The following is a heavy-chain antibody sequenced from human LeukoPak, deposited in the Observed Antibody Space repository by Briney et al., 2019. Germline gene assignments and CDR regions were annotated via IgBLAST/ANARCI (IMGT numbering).Heavy chain of an antibody. D-gene: IGHD3-10*01. CDR2: ISAYNGNT. V-gene: IGHV1-18*01. CDR1: GYTFTSYG. CDR3: ARDIDTMVLGVMIIHYFDY. J-gene: IGHJ4*02. Sequence: ASVKVSFKASGYTFTSYGISWVRQAPGQGLEWMGWISAYNGNTNYAQKLQGRVTMTTDTSTSTAYMELRSLRSDDTAVYYCARDIDTMVLGVMIIHYFDYWGQGTLVTVSS.